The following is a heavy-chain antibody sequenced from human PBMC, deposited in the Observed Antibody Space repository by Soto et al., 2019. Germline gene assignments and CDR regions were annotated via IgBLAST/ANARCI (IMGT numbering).Heavy chain of an antibody. D-gene: IGHD6-13*01. Sequence: QVRLVQSGAEVKKPGSSVKVSCKASGGTFSNYAITWLRLAPGQGLEWLGGIIPVFGTVNYAQKFQGRVTITADESTSPAYMELKRVRSEVTAVYYCARDNPYTNSFGNWFDPWGQGTLVIVS. CDR1: GGTFSNYA. V-gene: IGHV1-69*01. CDR3: ARDNPYTNSFGNWFDP. J-gene: IGHJ5*02. CDR2: IIPVFGTV.